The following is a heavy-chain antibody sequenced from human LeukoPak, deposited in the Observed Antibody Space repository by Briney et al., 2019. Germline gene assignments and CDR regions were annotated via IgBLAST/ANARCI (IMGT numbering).Heavy chain of an antibody. CDR3: AKDSWFGELMTWFDP. J-gene: IGHJ5*02. D-gene: IGHD3-10*01. Sequence: GGSLRLSCAASGFTFSSYGMHWVRQAPGKGLEWVAFIRYDGGNKYYADSVKGRFTISRDNSKNTLYLQMNSLRAEDTAVYYCAKDSWFGELMTWFDPWGQGTLVTVSS. V-gene: IGHV3-30*02. CDR2: IRYDGGNK. CDR1: GFTFSSYG.